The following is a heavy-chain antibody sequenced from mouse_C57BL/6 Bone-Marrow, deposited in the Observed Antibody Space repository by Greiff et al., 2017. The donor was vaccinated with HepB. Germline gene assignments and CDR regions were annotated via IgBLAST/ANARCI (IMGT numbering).Heavy chain of an antibody. J-gene: IGHJ1*03. CDR1: GFTFSSYA. CDR3: TRFPYYYGSSRYWYFDV. CDR2: ISSGGDYI. Sequence: EVNVVESGEGLVKPGGSLKLSCAASGFTFSSYAMSWVRQTPEKRLEWVAYISSGGDYIYYADTVKGRFTISRDNARNNLYLQMSSLKSEDKAMYYCTRFPYYYGSSRYWYFDVWGTGTTVTVSS. V-gene: IGHV5-9-1*02. D-gene: IGHD1-1*01.